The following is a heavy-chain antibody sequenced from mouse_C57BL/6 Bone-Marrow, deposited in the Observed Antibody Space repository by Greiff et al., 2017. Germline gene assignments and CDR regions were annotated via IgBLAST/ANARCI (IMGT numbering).Heavy chain of an antibody. V-gene: IGHV1-50*01. CDR1: GYTFTSYW. CDR2: IDPSDSYT. CDR3: ARGDYDVFAY. J-gene: IGHJ3*01. Sequence: QVQLQQPGAELVKPGASVKLSCKASGYTFTSYWMQWVKQRPGQGLEWIGEIDPSDSYTNYNQKFKGKATLTVDTSSSTAYMQLSSLTSEDSAVYYCARGDYDVFAYWGQGTLVTVSA. D-gene: IGHD2-4*01.